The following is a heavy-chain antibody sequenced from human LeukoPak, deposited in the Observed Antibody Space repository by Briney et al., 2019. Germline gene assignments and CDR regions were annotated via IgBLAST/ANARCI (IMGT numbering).Heavy chain of an antibody. Sequence: ASVKASCKASGCRFISNYIQWVRQAPGLGPEWMGWMHPGNGNTRYAEKFQGRVTMTRDTSINTAYMDLSSLRSDDTAVYYCAREGSYCVGGDCYSFDFWGQGTLITVSS. CDR2: MHPGNGNT. CDR3: AREGSYCVGGDCYSFDF. D-gene: IGHD2-21*02. CDR1: GCRFISNY. V-gene: IGHV1-2*02. J-gene: IGHJ4*02.